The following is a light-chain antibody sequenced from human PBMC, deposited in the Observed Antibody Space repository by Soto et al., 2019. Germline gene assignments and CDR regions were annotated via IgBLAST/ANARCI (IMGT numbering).Light chain of an antibody. CDR1: TSRSGSNY. Sequence: QSALPQPPSASGTPGQRVTISCSTSTSRSGSNYVYWYQQLPGTAPKLLIYRNDQRPSGVPDRFSGSKSGTSASLAISGLRSEDLSYYFCANWDESLCVYLFSTGTKLTVL. V-gene: IGLV1-47*01. CDR2: RND. CDR3: ANWDESLCVYL. J-gene: IGLJ1*01.